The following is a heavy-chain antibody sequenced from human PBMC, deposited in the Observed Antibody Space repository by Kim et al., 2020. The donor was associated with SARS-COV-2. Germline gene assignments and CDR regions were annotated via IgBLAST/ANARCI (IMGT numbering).Heavy chain of an antibody. J-gene: IGHJ4*02. CDR2: ISGSGGST. CDR3: AKGSGSGWRILYDY. V-gene: IGHV3-23*01. D-gene: IGHD6-19*01. Sequence: GGSLRLSCAASGFTFSSYAMSWVRQAPGKGLEWVSAISGSGGSTYYADSVKGRFTISRDNSKNTLYLQMNSLRAEDTAVYYCAKGSGSGWRILYDYWGQGTLVTVSS. CDR1: GFTFSSYA.